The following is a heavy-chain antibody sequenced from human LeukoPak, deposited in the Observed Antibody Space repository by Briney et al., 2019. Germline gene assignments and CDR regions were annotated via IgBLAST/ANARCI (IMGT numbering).Heavy chain of an antibody. V-gene: IGHV4-59*08. CDR2: IYYSGST. D-gene: IGHD4-17*01. Sequence: SETLSLTCTVSGGSISSYYWSWIRQPPGKGLEWIGYIYYSGSTNYNPSLKSRVTISVDTSKNQFSLKLSSVTAADTAVYYCARTMTTVTHYFDYWGQGTLVTVSS. CDR3: ARTMTTVTHYFDY. CDR1: GGSISSYY. J-gene: IGHJ4*02.